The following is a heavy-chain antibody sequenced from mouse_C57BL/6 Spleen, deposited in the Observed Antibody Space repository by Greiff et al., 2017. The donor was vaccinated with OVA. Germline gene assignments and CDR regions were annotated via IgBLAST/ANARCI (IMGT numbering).Heavy chain of an antibody. CDR1: GFTFSSYG. D-gene: IGHD2-3*01. CDR2: ISSGGSYT. CDR3: ARQGGTYDGYFYAMDY. Sequence: EVQLVESGGDLVKPGGSLKLSCAASGFTFSSYGMSWVRQTPDKRLEWVATISSGGSYTYYPDSVKGRFTISRDNAKNTLYLQMSSLKSEDTAMYYCARQGGTYDGYFYAMDYWGQGTSVTVSS. V-gene: IGHV5-6*01. J-gene: IGHJ4*01.